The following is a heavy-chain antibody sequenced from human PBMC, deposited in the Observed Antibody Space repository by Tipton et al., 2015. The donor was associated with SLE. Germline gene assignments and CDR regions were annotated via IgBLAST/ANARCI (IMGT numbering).Heavy chain of an antibody. Sequence: TLSLTCTVSGGSISSGSYYWSWIRQPAGKGLEWIGEINHSGSTNYNPSLKSRVTISVDTSKNQFSLKLSSVTAADTAVYYCASTVSYYYMDVWGKGTTVTVSS. CDR2: INHSGST. V-gene: IGHV4-61*09. CDR1: GGSISSGSYY. CDR3: ASTVSYYYMDV. D-gene: IGHD4-17*01. J-gene: IGHJ6*03.